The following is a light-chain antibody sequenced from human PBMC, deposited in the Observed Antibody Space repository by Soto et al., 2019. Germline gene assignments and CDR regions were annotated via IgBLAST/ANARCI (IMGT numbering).Light chain of an antibody. CDR3: SSYTSSSTPYV. CDR1: SSDVGGYNY. V-gene: IGLV2-14*01. CDR2: EVS. Sequence: QSALAQPASVSGSPGQSITISCTGTSSDVGGYNYVSWYQQHPGKAPKLMIYEVSNRPSGVSNRFSGSKSGNTASLTISGLQAEDEADCYCSSYTSSSTPYVFGTGTKVTV. J-gene: IGLJ1*01.